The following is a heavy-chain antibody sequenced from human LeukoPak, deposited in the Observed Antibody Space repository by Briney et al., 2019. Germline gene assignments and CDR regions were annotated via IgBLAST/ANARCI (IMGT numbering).Heavy chain of an antibody. CDR1: GFTFSDHY. V-gene: IGHV3-11*06. Sequence: PGGSLRLSCVASGFTFSDHYMSWIRQAPGKGPEWVSYISSSSTYTNYADSLKGRFTISRDNAKNSLYLQMNGLRVEDTALYYCARIGSSGGYNHDQWGQGTLVTVSS. CDR2: ISSSSTYT. J-gene: IGHJ4*02. CDR3: ARIGSSGGYNHDQ. D-gene: IGHD5-18*01.